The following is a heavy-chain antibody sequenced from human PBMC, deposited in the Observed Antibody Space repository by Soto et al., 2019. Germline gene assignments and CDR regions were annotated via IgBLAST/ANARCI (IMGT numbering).Heavy chain of an antibody. CDR3: ASSVDPGDFDY. V-gene: IGHV4-34*01. Sequence: SETLSLTCAVYGGSFSGYYWSWIRQPPGKGLEWIGEINHSGSTNYNPSLKSRVTISVXXXXXXFXLXLXXVTAADTAVYYCASSVDPGDFDYWGQGTLVTVSS. CDR1: GGSFSGYY. J-gene: IGHJ4*02. CDR2: INHSGST.